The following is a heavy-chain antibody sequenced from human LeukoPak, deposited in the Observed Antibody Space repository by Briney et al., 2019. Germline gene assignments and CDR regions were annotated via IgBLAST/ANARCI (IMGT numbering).Heavy chain of an antibody. J-gene: IGHJ4*02. CDR1: GLTFRRYA. CDR2: ISRSGGST. CDR3: AKDPPIYYDILSGYKGFFDY. V-gene: IGHV3-23*01. D-gene: IGHD3-9*01. Sequence: GGSLRLSCAASGLTFRRYAKIWVRQAPGEALVWFSSISRSGGSTYDADSVKGRFTISRDISKYTLYLQITSLRADDTAVYYCAKDPPIYYDILSGYKGFFDYWGQGTLVTVSS.